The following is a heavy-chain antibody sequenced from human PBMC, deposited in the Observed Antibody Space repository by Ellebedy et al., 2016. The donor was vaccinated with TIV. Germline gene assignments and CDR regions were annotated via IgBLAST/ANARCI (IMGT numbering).Heavy chain of an antibody. J-gene: IGHJ5*02. V-gene: IGHV3-53*01. D-gene: IGHD2-15*01. Sequence: GESLKISCAASGFTVSSNYMSWVRQAPGKGLEWVSIIYSSGSTYYADSVKGRVTISRDNPKNTLCLQMNSLSAEDTAVYYCAKLVASGWLDPWGQGTLVTVSS. CDR3: AKLVASGWLDP. CDR1: GFTVSSNY. CDR2: IYSSGST.